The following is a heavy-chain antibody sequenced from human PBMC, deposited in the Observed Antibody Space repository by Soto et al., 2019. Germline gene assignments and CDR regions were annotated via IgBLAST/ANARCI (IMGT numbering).Heavy chain of an antibody. J-gene: IGHJ6*03. CDR1: GYTFTSYD. CDR2: MNPNSGNT. Sequence: QVQLVQSGAEVKKPGASVKVSCKASGYTFTSYDINWVRQATGQGLEWMGWMNPNSGNTGYVQKFQGRVTMTRNTSISTAYMELSSLRSEDTAVYYCARSEGIAVAMANYMDVWGKGTTVTVSS. D-gene: IGHD6-19*01. V-gene: IGHV1-8*01. CDR3: ARSEGIAVAMANYMDV.